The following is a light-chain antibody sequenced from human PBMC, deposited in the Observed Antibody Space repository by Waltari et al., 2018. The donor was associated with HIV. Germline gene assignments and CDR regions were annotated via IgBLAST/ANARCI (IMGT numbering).Light chain of an antibody. CDR1: SPNIDRNT. CDR3: AAWDDSLYGYV. Sequence: QSVLTQPPSASGTPGQTVTIPCSGSSPNIDRNTVTWYQKFPGTTPKVVIYSSNQRPSGVPDRFSGARSGTSASLAISGLQSEDEAHYYCAAWDDSLYGYVFGPGTEVTVL. CDR2: SSN. J-gene: IGLJ1*01. V-gene: IGLV1-44*01.